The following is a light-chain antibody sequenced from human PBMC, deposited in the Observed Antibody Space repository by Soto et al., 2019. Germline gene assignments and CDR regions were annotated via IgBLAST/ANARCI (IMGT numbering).Light chain of an antibody. J-gene: IGKJ2*01. Sequence: EIVMTQSPATLSVSPGERATLSCRASQSVTSTLAWYQQKPGQAPRLLIHDASIRATGIPARFSGSGSETHFTLTISSLQSEDVAVYYCQQYNDWPYTFGQGTKVEIK. CDR1: QSVTST. V-gene: IGKV3-15*01. CDR3: QQYNDWPYT. CDR2: DAS.